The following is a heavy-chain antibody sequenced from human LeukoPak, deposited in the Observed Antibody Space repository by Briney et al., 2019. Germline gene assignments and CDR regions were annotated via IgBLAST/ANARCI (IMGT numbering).Heavy chain of an antibody. D-gene: IGHD3-10*01. CDR3: ANYYRSGSFQDF. CDR2: ISRRDDYT. Sequence: PGGSLRLSCAASGFAFSSYAMSWVRQPPGKGLEWVSVISRRDDYTYYADSVKGRFTISRDNSKNTLYLQMNTLRAEDTAVYYCANYYRSGSFQDFWGGGTLVTVSS. V-gene: IGHV3-23*01. J-gene: IGHJ4*02. CDR1: GFAFSSYA.